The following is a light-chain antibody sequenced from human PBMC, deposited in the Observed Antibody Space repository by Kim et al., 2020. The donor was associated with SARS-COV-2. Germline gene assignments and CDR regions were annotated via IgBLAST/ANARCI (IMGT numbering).Light chain of an antibody. Sequence: LSPGERATLSCRASQSVSSTYLAWFQQKPGQAPSLLIYGASTRATGIPDRFSGSGSGTDFTLTISRLEPEDFAVYYCQQYGSSPGTFGQGTKLEI. CDR2: GAS. CDR1: QSVSSTY. V-gene: IGKV3-20*01. J-gene: IGKJ2*02. CDR3: QQYGSSPGT.